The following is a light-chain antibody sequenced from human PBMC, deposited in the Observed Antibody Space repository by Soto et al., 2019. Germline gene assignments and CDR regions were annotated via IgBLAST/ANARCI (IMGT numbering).Light chain of an antibody. Sequence: EIVMTQSPATLSVSPGERATLSCRASQSLSSNLAWYQQKPGQAPRLLISGASTRATGIPARFSGSGSGTEFTLTISSLQSEDVAVYYCQHYNNWPPITFGQGTRLEIK. CDR3: QHYNNWPPIT. CDR2: GAS. J-gene: IGKJ5*01. CDR1: QSLSSN. V-gene: IGKV3-15*01.